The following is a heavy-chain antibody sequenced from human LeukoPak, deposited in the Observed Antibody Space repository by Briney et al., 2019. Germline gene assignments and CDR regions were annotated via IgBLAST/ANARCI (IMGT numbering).Heavy chain of an antibody. CDR3: ARWRWLQGGQLHYYFDY. J-gene: IGHJ4*02. CDR1: GYTFTGYY. D-gene: IGHD5-24*01. Sequence: GASVKVSCKASGYTFTGYYMHWVRQAPGQGLEWMGWINPNSGGTNYAQKFQGRVTMTRDTSISTAYMELSRLRSDDTAVYYCARWRWLQGGQLHYYFDYWGQGILATVSS. CDR2: INPNSGGT. V-gene: IGHV1-2*02.